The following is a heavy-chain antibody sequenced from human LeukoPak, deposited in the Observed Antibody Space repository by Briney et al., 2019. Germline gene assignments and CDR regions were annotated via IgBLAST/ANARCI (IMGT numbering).Heavy chain of an antibody. V-gene: IGHV1-46*01. CDR2: INPSGGST. D-gene: IGHD3-22*01. CDR1: GYTFTGYY. Sequence: ASVKVSCKASGYTFTGYYMHWVRQAPGQGLEWMGIINPSGGSTSYAQKFQGRVTMTRDMSTSTVYMELSSLRSEDTAVYYCARAGRAYSSGYYYVLSFDYWGQGTLVTVSS. J-gene: IGHJ4*02. CDR3: ARAGRAYSSGYYYVLSFDY.